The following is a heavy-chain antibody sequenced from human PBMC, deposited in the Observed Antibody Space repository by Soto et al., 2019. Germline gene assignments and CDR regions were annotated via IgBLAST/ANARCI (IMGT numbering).Heavy chain of an antibody. CDR1: SYSIISNTNY. J-gene: IGHJ5*02. D-gene: IGHD5-18*01. V-gene: IGHV4-30-4*01. CDR3: ARGRGYSYGLDP. Sequence: SETLSLTCTVSSYSIISNTNYWTSICQPPVAGLERIGFISYSGCTSYSPSLKSRVAISLDTSKNLFSLSLSSVTAADTAVYYCARGRGYSYGLDPWGQGTLVTVSS. CDR2: ISYSGCT.